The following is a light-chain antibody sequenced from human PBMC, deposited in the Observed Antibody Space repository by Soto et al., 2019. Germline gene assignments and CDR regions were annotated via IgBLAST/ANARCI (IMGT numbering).Light chain of an antibody. V-gene: IGKV3-20*01. CDR3: QQYGGSRYT. CDR2: GAS. CDR1: QSVRSNY. J-gene: IGKJ2*01. Sequence: EIVLTQSPGTLSLSPGERATLSCRASQSVRSNYLAWYQQKPGQAPRLLIYGASSRATGIPDRFGGTGSGTDFTLTISRLEPEDFAVYCCQQYGGSRYTFGQGTKLEIK.